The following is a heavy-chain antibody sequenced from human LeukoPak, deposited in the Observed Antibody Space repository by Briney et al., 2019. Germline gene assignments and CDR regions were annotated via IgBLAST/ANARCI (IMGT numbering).Heavy chain of an antibody. CDR2: LSGSGGST. Sequence: GGSLRLSCAASGFTFSSYAMSWVRQAPGKGLEWVSALSGSGGSTYYADSVKGRFTISRDNSKNTLYLQMNSLRAEDTAVYYCAASITMIDDALDMWGQGTMITVSS. CDR3: AASITMIDDALDM. D-gene: IGHD3-22*01. J-gene: IGHJ3*02. CDR1: GFTFSSYA. V-gene: IGHV3-23*01.